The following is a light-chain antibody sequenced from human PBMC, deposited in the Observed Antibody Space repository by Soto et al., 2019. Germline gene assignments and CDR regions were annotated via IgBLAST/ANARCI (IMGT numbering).Light chain of an antibody. CDR2: KAS. CDR1: QTISSW. CDR3: QQTYSSPIT. Sequence: QMTQSPSSLSASVGDRVTISCGASQTISSWLAWYQQKPGKAPKLLIYKASTLKSGVPSRFSGSGSGTEFTLTISSLQPEDFAGYYCQQTYSSPITFGQGTRLDI. J-gene: IGKJ5*01. V-gene: IGKV1-5*03.